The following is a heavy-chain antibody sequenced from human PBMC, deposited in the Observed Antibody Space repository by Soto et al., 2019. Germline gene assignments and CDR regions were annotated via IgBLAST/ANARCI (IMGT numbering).Heavy chain of an antibody. J-gene: IGHJ6*02. D-gene: IGHD4-17*01. CDR2: IYPGDSDT. CDR1: GYSFTRHW. Sequence: GESQKISCKGSGYSFTRHWMGWVRQMPGKGLEWMGIIYPGDSDTRYSPSFQGQVTISADKSISTAYMELRSLRSDDTAVYYCARDRFPTVTTWWYYYYGMDVWSQGTTVTVYS. V-gene: IGHV5-51*01. CDR3: ARDRFPTVTTWWYYYYGMDV.